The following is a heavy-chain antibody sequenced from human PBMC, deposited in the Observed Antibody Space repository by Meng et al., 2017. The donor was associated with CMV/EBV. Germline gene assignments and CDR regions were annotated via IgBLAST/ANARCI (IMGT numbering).Heavy chain of an antibody. CDR2: ISSSGSTI. CDR1: GFTFSSYE. CDR3: AKDKSHSVYYYYGMDV. D-gene: IGHD3-10*01. Sequence: GGSLRLSCAASGFTFSSYEMNWVRQAPGKGLEWVSYISSSGSTIYYADSVKGRFTISRDNSKNTLYLQMNSLRAEDTAVYYCAKDKSHSVYYYYGMDVWGQGTTVTVSS. J-gene: IGHJ6*02. V-gene: IGHV3-48*03.